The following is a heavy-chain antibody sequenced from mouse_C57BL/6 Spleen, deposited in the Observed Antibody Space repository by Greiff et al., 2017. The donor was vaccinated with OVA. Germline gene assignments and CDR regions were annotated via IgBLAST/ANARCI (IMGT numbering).Heavy chain of an antibody. J-gene: IGHJ2*01. Sequence: QVQLQQPGAELVRPGSSVKLSCKASGYTFTSYWMDWVKQRPGQGLEWIGNIYPSDSETHYNQKFKDKATLTVDKSSSTAYMQLSSLTSEDSAVYYCARGGGYYGPFDYWGQGTTLTVSS. CDR1: GYTFTSYW. D-gene: IGHD1-2*01. CDR2: IYPSDSET. V-gene: IGHV1-61*01. CDR3: ARGGGYYGPFDY.